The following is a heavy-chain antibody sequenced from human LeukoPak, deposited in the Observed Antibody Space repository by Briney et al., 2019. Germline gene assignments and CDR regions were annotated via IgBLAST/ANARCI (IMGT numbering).Heavy chain of an antibody. J-gene: IGHJ4*02. CDR1: GGSFSGYY. D-gene: IGHD6-6*01. Sequence: PSETLSLTCAVYGGSFSGYYWSWIRQPPGKGLEWIGEINHSGSTYYNPSLKSRVTISIDTSKNQFSLKLSSVTAADTAVYFCARQGVYSSSPPLDYWGQGTLVTVSS. CDR3: ARQGVYSSSPPLDY. CDR2: INHSGST. V-gene: IGHV4-34*01.